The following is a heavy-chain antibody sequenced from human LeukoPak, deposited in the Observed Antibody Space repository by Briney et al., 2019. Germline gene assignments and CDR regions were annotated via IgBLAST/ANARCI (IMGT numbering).Heavy chain of an antibody. J-gene: IGHJ4*02. D-gene: IGHD6-13*01. CDR3: ARGNSNSWYAVLDY. Sequence: GGSLRLSCAASGFTFSSYAMSWVRQAPGKGLEWVSAISGSGGSTYYADSVKGRFTISRDNAKNSLYLQMSSLRAEDTAVYYCARGNSNSWYAVLDYWGQGTPVTVSS. CDR2: ISGSGGST. V-gene: IGHV3-23*01. CDR1: GFTFSSYA.